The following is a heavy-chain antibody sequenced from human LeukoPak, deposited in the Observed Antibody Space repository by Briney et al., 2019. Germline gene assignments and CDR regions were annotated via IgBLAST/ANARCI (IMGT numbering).Heavy chain of an antibody. CDR2: ISYDGSNK. V-gene: IGHV3-30-3*01. Sequence: GGSLRLSCAASGFTFSSYAMHWVRQAPGKGLEWVAVISYDGSNKYYADSVKGRFTISRDNSKNTLYLQMNSLRAEDTAVYYCARDHGAQAVVVAPAAIVADYWGQGTLVTVSS. CDR3: ARDHGAQAVVVAPAAIVADY. D-gene: IGHD2-2*02. J-gene: IGHJ4*02. CDR1: GFTFSSYA.